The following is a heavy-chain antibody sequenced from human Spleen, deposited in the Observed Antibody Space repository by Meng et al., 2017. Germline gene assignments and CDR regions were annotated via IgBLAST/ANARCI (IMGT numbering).Heavy chain of an antibody. D-gene: IGHD5-18*01. J-gene: IGHJ4*02. CDR1: GFTFSNYA. CDR2: ISSSGNTM. V-gene: IGHV3-48*03. CDR3: ARGIQIWQY. Sequence: EVQLVESGGGVVQPGGSLRLSCAASGFTFSNYAMTWVRQAPGRGLEWISYISSSGNTMYYADSVKGRFSISRDNAKNSLYLQMNSLRAEDTAVYYCARGIQIWQYWGQGTLVTVSS.